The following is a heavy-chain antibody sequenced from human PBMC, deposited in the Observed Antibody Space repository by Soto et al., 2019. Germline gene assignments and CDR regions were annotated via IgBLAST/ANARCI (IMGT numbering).Heavy chain of an antibody. J-gene: IGHJ6*03. Sequence: SETLSLTCTVSGGSISSYYWSWIRQPPGKGLEWIGYIYYSGSTNYNPSLKSRVTISVDTSKNQFSLKLSSVTAADMAVYYCTRVDEKFWSGYGDYYYMDVWGKGTTVTVSS. CDR1: GGSISSYY. V-gene: IGHV4-59*01. D-gene: IGHD3-3*01. CDR3: TRVDEKFWSGYGDYYYMDV. CDR2: IYYSGST.